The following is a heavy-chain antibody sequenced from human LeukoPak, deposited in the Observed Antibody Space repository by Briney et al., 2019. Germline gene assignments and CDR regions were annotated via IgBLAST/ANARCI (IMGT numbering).Heavy chain of an antibody. J-gene: IGHJ2*01. V-gene: IGHV3-53*01. Sequence: PGGSLRLSCAASGFTVSSNYMSWVRQAPGKGLERVSVIYSGGSTYYADSVKGRFTISRDNSKKTLYLQMNSLRAEDTAVYYCARVTVPGIRYFDLWGRGTLVTVSS. D-gene: IGHD3-10*01. CDR1: GFTVSSNY. CDR2: IYSGGST. CDR3: ARVTVPGIRYFDL.